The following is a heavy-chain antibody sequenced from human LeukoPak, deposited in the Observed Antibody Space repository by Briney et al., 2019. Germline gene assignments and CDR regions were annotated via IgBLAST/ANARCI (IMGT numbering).Heavy chain of an antibody. V-gene: IGHV3-7*01. Sequence: GGSLRLSCAASGFSISRYWMSWVRQAPGKGLEWVASVKQDGSEKYYVDSVKGRFTISRDNAKNSLSLQVSSLRAEDTAVYYCARGLGTDSGEDYWGQGTLVTVSS. CDR2: VKQDGSEK. J-gene: IGHJ4*02. CDR1: GFSISRYW. D-gene: IGHD4-17*01. CDR3: ARGLGTDSGEDY.